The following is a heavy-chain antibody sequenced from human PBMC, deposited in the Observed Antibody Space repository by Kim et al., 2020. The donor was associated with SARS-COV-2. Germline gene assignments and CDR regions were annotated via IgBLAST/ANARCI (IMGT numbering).Heavy chain of an antibody. Sequence: ASVKVSCKASGYTFTSYVMKWVRQAPGQGLEWMGWINTNTGNPTYAQGFTGRFVFSLDTSVSTAYLQLSSLKAEDTAVYYCARGTPMVRGIITPPYYYGMDVCGQGTTVTVSS. V-gene: IGHV7-4-1*02. CDR1: GYTFTSYV. D-gene: IGHD3-10*01. J-gene: IGHJ6*02. CDR2: INTNTGNP. CDR3: ARGTPMVRGIITPPYYYGMDV.